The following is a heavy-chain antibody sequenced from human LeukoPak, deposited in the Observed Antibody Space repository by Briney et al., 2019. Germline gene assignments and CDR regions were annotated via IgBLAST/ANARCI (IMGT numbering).Heavy chain of an antibody. J-gene: IGHJ5*02. D-gene: IGHD6-13*01. CDR1: GFDLTTYA. CDR2: IRIGGGGT. Sequence: GGSLRLSCAASGFDLTTYAMTWVRQAPAKGLEWVSSIRIGGGGTYYADSVKGRFTISRDNTENTLHLQMNNLRVEDTARYFCARCMVLSQGWCNWFDPWGEGTLVTVSS. CDR3: ARCMVLSQGWCNWFDP. V-gene: IGHV3-23*01.